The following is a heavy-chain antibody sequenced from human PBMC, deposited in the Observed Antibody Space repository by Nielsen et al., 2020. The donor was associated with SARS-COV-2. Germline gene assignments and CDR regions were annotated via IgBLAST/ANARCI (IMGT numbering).Heavy chain of an antibody. CDR1: GFAFSNFA. D-gene: IGHD4-11*01. J-gene: IGHJ3*02. Sequence: GESLKISCSASGFAFSNFAMNWVRQAPGKGLEWVSTISGSGGSTFYVGPVKGRFTISRDNPKNTLYLQMNSLRTEDTAAYYCAKYLRSDYRSWPFDIWGQGTMVTVSS. CDR3: AKYLRSDYRSWPFDI. V-gene: IGHV3-23*01. CDR2: ISGSGGST.